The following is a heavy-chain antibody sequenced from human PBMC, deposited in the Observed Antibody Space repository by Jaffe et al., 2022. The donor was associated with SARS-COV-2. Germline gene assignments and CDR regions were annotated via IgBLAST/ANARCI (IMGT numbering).Heavy chain of an antibody. CDR1: GFTFSNYW. D-gene: IGHD4-17*01. V-gene: IGHV3-7*01. J-gene: IGHJ5*02. Sequence: EVQLVESGGGLVQPGGSLRLSCAASGFTFSNYWMSWVRQAPGKGLEWVANIKLDGSEKYYVDSVKGRFTISRDNAKNSLYLQMNSLRVEDTAVYYCARDDYGDYGAPGWFDPWGQGTLVTVSS. CDR3: ARDDYGDYGAPGWFDP. CDR2: IKLDGSEK.